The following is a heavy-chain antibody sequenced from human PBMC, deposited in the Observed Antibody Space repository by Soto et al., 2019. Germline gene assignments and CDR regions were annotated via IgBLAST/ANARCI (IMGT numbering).Heavy chain of an antibody. Sequence: EVQLVESGGGLVKPGGSLRLSCAASGLTFSSFSFNWVRQAPGKGLEWVSFILSSSGSIYYADSVKGRFNISRDNAKNSIYLEEDRLKDGDTALNYLSRDSRGQAGPRGFFLYYKEVLGKG. D-gene: IGHD3-10*01. V-gene: IGHV3-21*01. CDR1: GLTFSSFS. CDR2: ILSSSGSI. J-gene: IGHJ6*03. CDR3: SRDSRGQAGPRGFFLYYKEV.